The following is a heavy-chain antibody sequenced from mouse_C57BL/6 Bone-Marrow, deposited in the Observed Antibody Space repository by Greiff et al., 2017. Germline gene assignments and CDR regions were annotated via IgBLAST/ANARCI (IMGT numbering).Heavy chain of an antibody. CDR1: GFNIKDDY. CDR3: TTSLTAVVATDFDY. V-gene: IGHV14-4*01. D-gene: IGHD1-1*01. J-gene: IGHJ2*01. CDR2: IDPENGDT. Sequence: VQLKESGAELVRPGASVKLSCTASGFNIKDDYMHWVKQRPEQGLEWIGWIDPENGDTEYASKFQGKATITADTSSNTSYLQLSSLTSDDTAVYYCTTSLTAVVATDFDYWGQGTTLTVSS.